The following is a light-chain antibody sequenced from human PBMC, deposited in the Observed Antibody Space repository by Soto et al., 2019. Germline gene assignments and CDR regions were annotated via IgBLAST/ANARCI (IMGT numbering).Light chain of an antibody. Sequence: QSALTQPASVSGSPGQSIAISCTGTSSDVGGYDYVSLYQQHPDKAPKLIIYEVTKRPSGVSNRFSGSKSGNTASLTISGLQPDDEADYYCSSHTSGDTRVFGSGTKLTVL. J-gene: IGLJ1*01. CDR1: SSDVGGYDY. CDR3: SSHTSGDTRV. CDR2: EVT. V-gene: IGLV2-14*01.